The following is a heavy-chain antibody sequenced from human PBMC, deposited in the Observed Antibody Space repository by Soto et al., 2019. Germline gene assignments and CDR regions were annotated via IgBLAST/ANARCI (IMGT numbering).Heavy chain of an antibody. CDR1: GGPFSGYV. V-gene: IGHV1-69*01. CDR3: ARGGFYEILTGSYPIDAFHL. J-gene: IGHJ3*01. D-gene: IGHD3-9*01. Sequence: QVQLVQSGAEVQKPGSSVKVSCRASGGPFSGYVITWVRQAPGHGLEWMGEIVPILGIPSYAQKFQGRVTIKADESTSTVYVELSNLRSEDSAVYYCARGGFYEILTGSYPIDAFHLWGQGTMVTVSS. CDR2: IVPILGIP.